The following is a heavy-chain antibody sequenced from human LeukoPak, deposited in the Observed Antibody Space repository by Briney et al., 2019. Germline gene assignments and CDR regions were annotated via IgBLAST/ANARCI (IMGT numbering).Heavy chain of an antibody. V-gene: IGHV4-59*01. D-gene: IGHD2-21*02. CDR1: GGSISSYY. CDR2: IYYSGST. J-gene: IGHJ3*02. CDR3: ARAGPSTADAFDI. Sequence: SETLSPTCTVSGGSISSYYWSWIRQPPGKGLEWIGYIYYSGSTNYNPSLKSRVTISVDTSKNQFSLKLSSVTAADTAVYYCARAGPSTADAFDIWGQGTMVTVSS.